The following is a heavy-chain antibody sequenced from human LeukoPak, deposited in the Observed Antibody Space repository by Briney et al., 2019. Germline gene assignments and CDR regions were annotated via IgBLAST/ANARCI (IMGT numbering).Heavy chain of an antibody. V-gene: IGHV3-48*03. CDR1: GFNFSTYE. CDR3: ARPLLNYYYVDV. J-gene: IGHJ6*03. CDR2: ITASGDTI. Sequence: GGSLRLSCAASGFNFSTYEMNWVRQAPGKGLEWISYITASGDTIYYADSVKGRFTISRDNAKNSLYLQMNSLRAEDTGVYYCARPLLNYYYVDVWGKGTTVTVSS.